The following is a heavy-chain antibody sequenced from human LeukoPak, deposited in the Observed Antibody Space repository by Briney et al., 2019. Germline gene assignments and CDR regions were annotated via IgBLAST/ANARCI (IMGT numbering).Heavy chain of an antibody. D-gene: IGHD3-16*02. CDR3: AKRYMGNYYFDF. CDR1: GFTFSSYA. Sequence: SGGSLRLSCAASGFTFSSYAMSWVRQAPGKGLEWVSAINSGGSIYYADSVRGRFTISRDNSKNTLYLQMNSLRAEDTALYYCAKRYMGNYYFDFWGQGTLVTVSS. V-gene: IGHV3-23*01. CDR2: INSGGSI. J-gene: IGHJ4*02.